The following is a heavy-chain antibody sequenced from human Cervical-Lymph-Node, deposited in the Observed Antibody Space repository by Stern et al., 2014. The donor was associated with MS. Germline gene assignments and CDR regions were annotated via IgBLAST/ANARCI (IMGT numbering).Heavy chain of an antibody. CDR1: GFSFSDYY. J-gene: IGHJ5*02. D-gene: IGHD4-17*01. Sequence: VQLVESGGGLVKPGGSLRLSCEASGFSFSDYYMSWIRQAPGKGLEWLSYIGSRGSSVYYAESVKGRFTISRDNARNSLFLQMDSPRSEDTALYYCARGPHYGDKRNWFDPWGQGILVTVSS. CDR2: IGSRGSSV. CDR3: ARGPHYGDKRNWFDP. V-gene: IGHV3-11*01.